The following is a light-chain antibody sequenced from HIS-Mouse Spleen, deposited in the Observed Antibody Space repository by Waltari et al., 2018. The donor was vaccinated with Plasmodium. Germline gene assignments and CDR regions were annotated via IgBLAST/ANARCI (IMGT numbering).Light chain of an antibody. CDR1: RSHVGSYNL. Sequence: QSALTQPASVSGSPGQSIPIPCTGTRSHVGSYNLVSWYQQHPGNAPKLRIYKGSKRPSGVSNRFSGSKSGNTASLTISGLQAEDEADYYCCSYAGSSTLVFGGGTKLTVL. V-gene: IGLV2-23*01. CDR3: CSYAGSSTLV. CDR2: KGS. J-gene: IGLJ2*01.